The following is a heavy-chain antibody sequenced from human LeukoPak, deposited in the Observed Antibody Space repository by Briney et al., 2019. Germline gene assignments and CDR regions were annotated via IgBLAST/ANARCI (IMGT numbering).Heavy chain of an antibody. Sequence: SETLSLTCTVSGGSISSGSYYWSWIRQPAGKGLEWIGRIYTSGSTNYNPSLKSRVTISVDTSKNRFSLKLNSVTAADTAVYYCARDSSSPRVKYFQHWGQGTLVTVSS. CDR2: IYTSGST. J-gene: IGHJ1*01. CDR3: ARDSSSPRVKYFQH. V-gene: IGHV4-61*02. CDR1: GGSISSGSYY. D-gene: IGHD6-6*01.